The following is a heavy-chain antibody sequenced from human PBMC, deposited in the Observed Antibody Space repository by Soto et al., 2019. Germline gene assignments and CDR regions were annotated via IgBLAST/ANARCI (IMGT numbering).Heavy chain of an antibody. CDR2: INAGNGNT. J-gene: IGHJ5*02. Sequence: ASVKVSCKASGGIFSRYALSWVRQAPGQRLEWMGWINAGNGNTKYSQKFQGRVTITRDTSASTAYMELSSLRSEDTAVYYCAREDYGDYNWFDPWGQGTLVTVSS. CDR3: AREDYGDYNWFDP. V-gene: IGHV1-3*01. CDR1: GGIFSRYA. D-gene: IGHD4-17*01.